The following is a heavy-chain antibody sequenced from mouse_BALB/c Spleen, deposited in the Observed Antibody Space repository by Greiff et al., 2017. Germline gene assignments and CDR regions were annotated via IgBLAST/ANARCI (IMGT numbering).Heavy chain of an antibody. CDR3: ARGGEGFAY. J-gene: IGHJ3*01. V-gene: IGHV1-69*02. CDR1: GYTFTSYW. D-gene: IGHD3-3*01. Sequence: QVQLQQPGAELVKPGASVKLSCKASGYTFTSYWMHWVKQRPGQGLEWIGEIDPSDSYTNYNQKFKGKATLTVDKSSSTAYMQLSSLTSEDSAVYYCARGGEGFAYWGQGTLVTVSA. CDR2: IDPSDSYT.